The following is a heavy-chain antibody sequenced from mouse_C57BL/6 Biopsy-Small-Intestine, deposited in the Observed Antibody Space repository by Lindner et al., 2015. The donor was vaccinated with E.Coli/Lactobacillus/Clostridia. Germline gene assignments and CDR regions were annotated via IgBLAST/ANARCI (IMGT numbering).Heavy chain of an antibody. CDR2: INPSTGGA. V-gene: IGHV1-42*01. Sequence: VQLQESGPELVKSGASVKISCKASGYSFTSNYMNWVKQSPEKSLEWIGEINPSTGGAVYNEKFRAKATLTIDRSSTSTYMQLKSLTSEDSAVHYCTRREVYYFDYWGQGTTLTVSS. J-gene: IGHJ2*01. CDR1: GYSFTSNY. CDR3: TRREVYYFDY.